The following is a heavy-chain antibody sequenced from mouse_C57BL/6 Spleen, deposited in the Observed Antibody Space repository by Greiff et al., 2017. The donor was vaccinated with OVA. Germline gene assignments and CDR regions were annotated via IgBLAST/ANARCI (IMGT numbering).Heavy chain of an antibody. CDR3: ARKGDAMDY. Sequence: QLQQPGAELVRPGSSVNLSCPASGYTFPSSWMPLVQQRPGPGLSWIGVIDPSDSYTNYNQKFKGKATLTVDTSSSTAYMQLSSRTSEDSAVYYCARKGDAMDYWGQGTSVTVSS. J-gene: IGHJ4*01. CDR2: IDPSDSYT. V-gene: IGHV1-59*01. CDR1: GYTFPSSW.